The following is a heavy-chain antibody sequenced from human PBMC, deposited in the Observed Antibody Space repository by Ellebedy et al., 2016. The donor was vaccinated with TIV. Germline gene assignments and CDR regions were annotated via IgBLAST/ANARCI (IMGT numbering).Heavy chain of an antibody. V-gene: IGHV3-74*01. D-gene: IGHD1-26*01. CDR2: INSDGSST. CDR1: GFTFSSYW. J-gene: IGHJ4*02. CDR3: ARVKGSYHYDY. Sequence: PGGSLRLSCAASGFTFSSYWMHWVRQAPGKGLVWVSRINSDGSSTSYADSVKGRFTISRDNAKNTLYLQMNSLRAEDTAVYYCARVKGSYHYDYWGQGTLVTVSS.